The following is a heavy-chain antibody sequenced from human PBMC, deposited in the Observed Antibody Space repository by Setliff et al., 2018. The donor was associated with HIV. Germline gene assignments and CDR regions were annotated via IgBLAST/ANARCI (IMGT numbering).Heavy chain of an antibody. CDR3: ARPEQANDWGYYFDS. CDR1: GGSISSYSYF. J-gene: IGHJ4*02. CDR2: IYRSGSTY. V-gene: IGHV4-39*01. Sequence: SETLSLTCTVSGGSISSYSYFWGWVRQPPGKGLEWIGNIYRSGSTYYYNPSLKSRVTMSVDTSKNQSSMKLSSVTAADTAVYYCARPEQANDWGYYFDSWGQGTLVTAPQ. D-gene: IGHD7-27*01.